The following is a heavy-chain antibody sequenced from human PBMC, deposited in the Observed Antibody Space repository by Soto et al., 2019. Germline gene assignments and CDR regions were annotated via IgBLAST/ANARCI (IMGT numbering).Heavy chain of an antibody. CDR2: TYYRSKWYN. J-gene: IGHJ4*02. CDR1: GGSVSSNRAA. D-gene: IGHD4-17*01. CDR3: ARNPGFYGDAVGPPEDYFDY. V-gene: IGHV6-1*01. Sequence: PSQTLSLTCAISGGSVSSNRAAWNWIRQSPSRGLEWLGRTYYRSKWYNDYAVSVKSRITINPDTSKNQFSLQLNSVTPEDTAVYYCARNPGFYGDAVGPPEDYFDYWGQGTLVTVSS.